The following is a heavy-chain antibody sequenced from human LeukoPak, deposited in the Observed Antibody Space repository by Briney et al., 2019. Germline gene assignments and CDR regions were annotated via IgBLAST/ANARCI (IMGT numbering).Heavy chain of an antibody. Sequence: GGSLRLSCAASGFTFSSYGMHWVRQDPGEGLEWVAVIWYDGSNKYYADSVKGRFTISRDNSTNTLYLQMNSLRAEDTAVYYCARGAKLSSSWYYFDYWGQGTLVTVSS. CDR2: IWYDGSNK. J-gene: IGHJ4*02. D-gene: IGHD6-13*01. CDR3: ARGAKLSSSWYYFDY. V-gene: IGHV3-33*01. CDR1: GFTFSSYG.